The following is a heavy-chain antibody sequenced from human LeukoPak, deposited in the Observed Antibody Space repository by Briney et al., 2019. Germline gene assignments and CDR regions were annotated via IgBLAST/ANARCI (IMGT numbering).Heavy chain of an antibody. CDR3: ARSGGYSSPQNY. V-gene: IGHV4-59*01. J-gene: IGHJ4*02. CDR1: GGSISSYY. CDR2: IYYSGTT. Sequence: SETLSLTCTVSGGSISSYYWSWIRQPPGKGLEWIGYIYYSGTTNYNPSLKSRITISVDTSKSQFSLKLNSVTAADTAVYYCARSGGYSSPQNYWGQGTLVTVSS. D-gene: IGHD6-19*01.